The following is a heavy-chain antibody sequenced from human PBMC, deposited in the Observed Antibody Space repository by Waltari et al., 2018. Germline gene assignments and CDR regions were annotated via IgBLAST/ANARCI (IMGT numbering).Heavy chain of an antibody. CDR2: INWNGGST. V-gene: IGHV3-20*04. CDR1: GFTFDDYC. D-gene: IGHD4-17*01. Sequence: EVQLVESGGGVVRPGGSLRLSCAASGFTFDDYCMSWVRQAPGKGLEWVYGINWNGGSTGYADSVKGRFTISRDNAKNSLYLQMNSLRAEDTALYYCARATRTNTVTSPLDYWGQGTLVTVSS. J-gene: IGHJ4*02. CDR3: ARATRTNTVTSPLDY.